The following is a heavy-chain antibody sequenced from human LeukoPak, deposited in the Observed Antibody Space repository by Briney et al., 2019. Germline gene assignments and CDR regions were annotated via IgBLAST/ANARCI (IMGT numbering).Heavy chain of an antibody. Sequence: GGSLRLSCAASGFTFSSYWMHWVRHAPGKGLVWVSRINSDGSSTSYADSVKGRFTISRDNAKNTLYLQMNSLRAEDTAVYYCAREPPYYDSSGLYYYYGMDVWGQGTTVTVSS. D-gene: IGHD3-22*01. CDR3: AREPPYYDSSGLYYYYGMDV. J-gene: IGHJ6*02. CDR1: GFTFSSYW. CDR2: INSDGSST. V-gene: IGHV3-74*01.